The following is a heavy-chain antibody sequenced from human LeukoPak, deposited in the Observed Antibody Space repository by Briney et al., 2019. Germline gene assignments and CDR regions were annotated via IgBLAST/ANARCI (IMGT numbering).Heavy chain of an antibody. CDR1: GGSFSGYY. CDR3: ARVGRESSGWYDFDY. D-gene: IGHD6-19*01. J-gene: IGHJ4*02. Sequence: SETLSLTCAVYGGSFSGYYWSWIRQPPGKGLEWIGEINHSGSTNYNPSLKSRVTISVDTSKNQFSLKLSSVTAADTAVYYCARVGRESSGWYDFDYWGQGTLVTVSS. V-gene: IGHV4-34*01. CDR2: INHSGST.